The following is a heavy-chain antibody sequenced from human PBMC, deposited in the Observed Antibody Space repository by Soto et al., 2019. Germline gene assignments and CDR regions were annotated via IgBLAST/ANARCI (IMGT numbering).Heavy chain of an antibody. CDR1: GVTFSSYT. D-gene: IGHD6-13*01. CDR2: IIPILGIA. Sequence: QVQLVQSGAEVKKPGSSVKVSCKASGVTFSSYTISWVRQAPGQGLEWMGRIIPILGIANYAQKFQGRVTITAAKSTSRAHTELSSMRSEATAVYYCARDVEGSTPEDHYYYYYGIALWGQGTTVTVSS. J-gene: IGHJ6*02. CDR3: ARDVEGSTPEDHYYYYYGIAL. V-gene: IGHV1-69*08.